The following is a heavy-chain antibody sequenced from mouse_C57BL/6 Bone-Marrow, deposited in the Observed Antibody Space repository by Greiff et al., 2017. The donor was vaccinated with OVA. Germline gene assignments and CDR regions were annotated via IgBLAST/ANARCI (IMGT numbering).Heavy chain of an antibody. D-gene: IGHD2-3*01. V-gene: IGHV1-61*01. CDR2: IYPSDSET. CDR1: GYTFTSYW. Sequence: QVQLQQPGAELVRPGSSVKLSCKASGYTFTSYWMDWVKQRPGQGLEWIGNIYPSDSETHYNQKFKDKATLTVDKYSSTAYMQLSSLTSEDSAVYYCASNDGYYWFAYWGQGTLVTVSA. CDR3: ASNDGYYWFAY. J-gene: IGHJ3*01.